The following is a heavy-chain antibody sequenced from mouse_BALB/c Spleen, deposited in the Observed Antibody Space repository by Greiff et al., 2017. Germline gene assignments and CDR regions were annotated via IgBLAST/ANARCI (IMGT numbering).Heavy chain of an antibody. CDR3: APYYYRSRSDY. D-gene: IGHD1-1*01. CDR1: GYTFTSYW. J-gene: IGHJ2*01. V-gene: IGHV1S81*02. CDR2: INPSNGRT. Sequence: QVQLQQPGAELVKPGASVKLSCKASGYTFTSYWMHWVKQRPGQGLVWIGEINPSNGRTNYNQKFKSKATLTVDKSSSTAFMQLSSLTSEDSAVYYCAPYYYRSRSDYWGQGTTLTVSA.